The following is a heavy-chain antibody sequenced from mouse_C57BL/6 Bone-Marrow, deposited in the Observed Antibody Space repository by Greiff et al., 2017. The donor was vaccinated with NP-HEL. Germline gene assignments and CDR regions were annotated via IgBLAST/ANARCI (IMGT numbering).Heavy chain of an antibody. CDR1: GYTFTSYW. D-gene: IGHD2-2*01. V-gene: IGHV1-53*01. Sequence: QVQLQQSGTELVKPGASVKLSCKASGYTFTSYWMHWVKQRPGQGLEWIGNINPSNGGTNYNEKFKSKATLTVDKSSSTAYMQLSSLTSEDSAVYYCARGDLLWLRRRGFAYWGQGTLVTVSA. CDR2: INPSNGGT. CDR3: ARGDLLWLRRRGFAY. J-gene: IGHJ3*01.